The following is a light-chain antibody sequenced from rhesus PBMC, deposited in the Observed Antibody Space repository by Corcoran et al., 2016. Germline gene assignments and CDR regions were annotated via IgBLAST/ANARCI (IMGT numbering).Light chain of an antibody. CDR2: KAS. J-gene: IGKJ1*01. V-gene: IGKV1-18*01. CDR1: QGLSNW. CDR3: QQGYNTPRT. Sequence: DIQMTQSPSSLSASVGDKVTITCRASQGLSNWLAWYQQKSGKAHKLMIYKASSLQSGVPSRFSVRGSGTDYTLTISSLQPEDCATYYCQQGYNTPRTFGQGTKVEIK.